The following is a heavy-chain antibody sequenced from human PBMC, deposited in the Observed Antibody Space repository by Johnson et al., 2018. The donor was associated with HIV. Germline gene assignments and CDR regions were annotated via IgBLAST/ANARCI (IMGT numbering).Heavy chain of an antibody. J-gene: IGHJ3*02. CDR2: ISWNRGSI. D-gene: IGHD6-13*01. Sequence: VQLVESGGDVVRPGGSLRLSCAGSGFIFDDYGMRWVRQPPGKGLEWVSGISWNRGSIGYADSVKGRFTISRDNAKNSLYLQINSLRAEDTALYYCAKDMSSSWYRGAFDIWGQGTMVTVSS. V-gene: IGHV3-20*04. CDR1: GFIFDDYG. CDR3: AKDMSSSWYRGAFDI.